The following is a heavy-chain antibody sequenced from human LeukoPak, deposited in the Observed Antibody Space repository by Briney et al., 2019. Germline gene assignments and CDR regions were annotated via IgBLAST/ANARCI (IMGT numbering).Heavy chain of an antibody. V-gene: IGHV4-38-2*02. CDR3: ARDYDILTGDDAFDI. J-gene: IGHJ3*02. Sequence: SETLSLTCTVSGYSISSGYYWGWILQPPVKGLEWIGSIYHSGSTYYNPSLKSRVTISVDTSKNQFSLKLSSVNAADTAVYYCARDYDILTGDDAFDIWGQGTMVTVSS. D-gene: IGHD3-9*01. CDR2: IYHSGST. CDR1: GYSISSGYY.